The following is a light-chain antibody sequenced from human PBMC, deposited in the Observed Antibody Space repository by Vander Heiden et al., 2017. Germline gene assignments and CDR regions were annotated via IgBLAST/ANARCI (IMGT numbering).Light chain of an antibody. CDR1: QSVSSSY. J-gene: IGKJ1*01. CDR3: QQYGSSPRT. V-gene: IGKV3-20*01. CDR2: GAS. Sequence: LFILSPRTLSLSPGERATLSCRASQSVSSSYLAWYQQKPGQAPRLLIYGASSRATGIPDRFSGSGSGTDFTLTISRLEPEDFAVYYCQQYGSSPRTFGQGTKVEIK.